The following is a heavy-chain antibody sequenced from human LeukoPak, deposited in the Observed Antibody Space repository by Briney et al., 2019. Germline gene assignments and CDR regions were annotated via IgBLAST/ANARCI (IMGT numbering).Heavy chain of an antibody. J-gene: IGHJ6*02. CDR3: ARGGYNIYYYYGMDV. CDR2: ISYDGSNK. V-gene: IGHV3-30*04. Sequence: GGSLRLSCAASGFTFSSYAMHWVRQAPGKGLEWVAVISYDGSNKYYADSVKGRFTISRDNSKNTLYLQMNSLRAEDTAVYYCARGGYNIYYYYGMDVWGQGTTVTVSS. D-gene: IGHD1-14*01. CDR1: GFTFSSYA.